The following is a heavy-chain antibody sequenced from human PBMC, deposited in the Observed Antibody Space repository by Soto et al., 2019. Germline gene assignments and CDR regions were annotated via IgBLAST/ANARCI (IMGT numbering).Heavy chain of an antibody. J-gene: IGHJ4*02. CDR1: GLTFSSYW. CDR3: ARASISEGSSSYSPVDY. Sequence: PGGSLRLSCAASGLTFSSYWRTWVRQAPGKGLEWVATIKEDESENYYVDFVNGRFTVAREHSKNALYLQMNSLRAEDTAVYYCARASISEGSSSYSPVDYWGQGTLVTVSS. D-gene: IGHD6-6*01. CDR2: IKEDESEN. V-gene: IGHV3-7*04.